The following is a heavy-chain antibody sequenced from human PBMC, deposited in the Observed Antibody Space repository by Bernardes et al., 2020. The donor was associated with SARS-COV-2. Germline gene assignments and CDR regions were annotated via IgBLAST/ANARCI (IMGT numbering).Heavy chain of an antibody. Sequence: AGVKVSCKVSGYTLTELSMHWVRQAPGKGLEWMGGFDPEDGETIYAQKFQGRVTMTEDTSTDTAYMELSSLRSEDTAVYYCATAPPILASDFQYYYYGMDVWGQGTTVTVSS. CDR1: GYTLTELS. V-gene: IGHV1-24*01. J-gene: IGHJ6*02. D-gene: IGHD2-21*02. CDR3: ATAPPILASDFQYYYYGMDV. CDR2: FDPEDGET.